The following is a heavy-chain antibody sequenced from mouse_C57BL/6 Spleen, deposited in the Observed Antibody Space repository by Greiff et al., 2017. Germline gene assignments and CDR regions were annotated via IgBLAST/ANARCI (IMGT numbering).Heavy chain of an antibody. D-gene: IGHD3-2*02. Sequence: QVQLQQPGAELVKPGASVKLSCKASGYTFTSYWMHWVEQRPGQGLEWIGMIHPDSGSTNYNEKFKSKATLTVDKSSSTAYMQLSSLTSEDSAVYYWAREATDAMDYWGQGTSVTVSS. J-gene: IGHJ4*01. CDR2: IHPDSGST. V-gene: IGHV1-64*01. CDR1: GYTFTSYW. CDR3: AREATDAMDY.